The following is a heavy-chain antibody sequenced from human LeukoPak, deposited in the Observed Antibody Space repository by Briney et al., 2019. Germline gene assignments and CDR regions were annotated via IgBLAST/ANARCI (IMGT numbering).Heavy chain of an antibody. J-gene: IGHJ4*02. CDR3: ARSSSGYFDY. D-gene: IGHD3-22*01. V-gene: IGHV1-46*01. CDR2: INPSGGST. CDR1: GGTFSSYA. Sequence: ASVKVSCKASGGTFSSYAISWVRQAPGQGLEWMGIINPSGGSTSYAQKFQGRVTMTRDTSTSTVYMELSSLRSEDTAVYYCARSSSGYFDYWGQGTLVTVSS.